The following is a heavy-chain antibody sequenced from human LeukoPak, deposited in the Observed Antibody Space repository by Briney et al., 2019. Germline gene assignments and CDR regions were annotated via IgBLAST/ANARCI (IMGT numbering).Heavy chain of an antibody. Sequence: ASVKVSCKASGFTFSSSTMQWVRQARGQRLEWIGWIVVGSGNTNYAQKFQERVTISRDMSTSTAYMELSSLTSEDTAVFYCAADGPADLFDGSEDPPRDAFEIWGQGTIVTVSS. D-gene: IGHD3-22*01. CDR3: AADGPADLFDGSEDPPRDAFEI. CDR2: IVVGSGNT. V-gene: IGHV1-58*02. CDR1: GFTFSSST. J-gene: IGHJ3*02.